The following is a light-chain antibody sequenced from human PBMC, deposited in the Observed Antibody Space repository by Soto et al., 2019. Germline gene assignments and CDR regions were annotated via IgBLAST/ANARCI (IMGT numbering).Light chain of an antibody. V-gene: IGKV3-15*01. Sequence: EIVMTQSPATLSVSPGERATLSCRANQSVRTKLAWYQQKPGQAPRLLIYGASTRATGIPARFSGSGSGTDFTLTISSLQSEDFAVYYCQEYNNWPSMYTFGQGTKLEIK. J-gene: IGKJ2*01. CDR1: QSVRTK. CDR3: QEYNNWPSMYT. CDR2: GAS.